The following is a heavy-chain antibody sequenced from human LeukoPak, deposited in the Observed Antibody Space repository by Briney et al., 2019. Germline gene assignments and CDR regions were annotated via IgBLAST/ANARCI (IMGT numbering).Heavy chain of an antibody. CDR1: GYTFTGYY. D-gene: IGHD3-22*01. V-gene: IGHV1-2*02. Sequence: ASVTVSCKTSGYTFTGYYMHWVRQAPGQGLEWMGWINPNSGGTNYPQKFQGRVTMTRDTAITTAYMELSSLRSDDTAGYYCAXAGXXXYYXSSGYYLDFDFWGQGTLVTVSS. CDR3: AXAGXXXYYXSSGYYLDFDF. J-gene: IGHJ4*02. CDR2: INPNSGGT.